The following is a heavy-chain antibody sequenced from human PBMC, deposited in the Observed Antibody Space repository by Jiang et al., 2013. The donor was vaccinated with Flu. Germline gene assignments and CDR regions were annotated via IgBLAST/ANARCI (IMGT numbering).Heavy chain of an antibody. Sequence: LLKPSETLSLTCTVSGGSISSSSYYWGWVRQPPGKGLEWIGNIHYSGSTFHNPSLESRVTISVDTSKNHISLRLKSVTAADTAVYYCVRLYGTGWEFDYWGQGTLVTVSS. CDR1: GGSISSSSYY. V-gene: IGHV4-39*02. CDR2: IHYSGST. CDR3: VRLYGTGWEFDY. J-gene: IGHJ4*02. D-gene: IGHD6-19*01.